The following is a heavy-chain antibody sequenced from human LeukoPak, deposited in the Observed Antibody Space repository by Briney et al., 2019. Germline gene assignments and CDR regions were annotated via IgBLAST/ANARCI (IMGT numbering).Heavy chain of an antibody. V-gene: IGHV3-30*18. Sequence: GGSLRLSCAASRFTFSACGMHWVRQAPGKGLEWVAAISFDGSHKYYADSVKGRFTISRDNSMNTLYLQMNCLRAEDTAVYYCAKGTAVDRQYFENWGQGTLVTVSS. J-gene: IGHJ4*02. D-gene: IGHD1-1*01. CDR2: ISFDGSHK. CDR3: AKGTAVDRQYFEN. CDR1: RFTFSACG.